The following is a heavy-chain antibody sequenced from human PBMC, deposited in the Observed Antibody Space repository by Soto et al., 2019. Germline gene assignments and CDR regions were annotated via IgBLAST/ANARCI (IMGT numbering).Heavy chain of an antibody. CDR2: IFHTGNT. J-gene: IGHJ4*02. D-gene: IGHD3-10*01. V-gene: IGHV4-59*01. CDR1: GDSFSSYY. Sequence: SETLSLTCTVSGDSFSSYYWTWVRQPPGKRLEWVAYIFHTGNTNYNPSLKSRVTISVDTSKNQFSLKLRSVTPADTAVYYCAALDGALDYWGPGTLVTVSS. CDR3: AALDGALDY.